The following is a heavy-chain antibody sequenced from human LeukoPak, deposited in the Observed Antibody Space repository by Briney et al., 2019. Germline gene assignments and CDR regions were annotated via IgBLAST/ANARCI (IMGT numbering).Heavy chain of an antibody. D-gene: IGHD3-3*01. CDR3: AREDYDDSGAWYFDL. J-gene: IGHJ2*01. Sequence: SETLSLTCTVSGYSISSGYYWGWIRQPPGKRLEWIGSIYHSGSTYYNPSLKSRVTISVGKSKNQFSLKLSSVTAADTAVYYCAREDYDDSGAWYFDLWGRGTLVTVSS. CDR2: IYHSGST. CDR1: GYSISSGYY. V-gene: IGHV4-38-2*02.